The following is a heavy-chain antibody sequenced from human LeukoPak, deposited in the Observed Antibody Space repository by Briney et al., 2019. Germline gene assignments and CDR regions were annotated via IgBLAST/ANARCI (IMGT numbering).Heavy chain of an antibody. CDR1: GFTFTSSA. Sequence: SVKVSCKASGFTFTSSAVQWVRQARGQRLEWIGWIVVGSGNTNYAQKFQERVTITRDMSTSTAYMELSSLRSEDTAVYYCAGHYGDSGYFDYWGQGTLVTVSS. D-gene: IGHD4-17*01. J-gene: IGHJ4*02. V-gene: IGHV1-58*01. CDR3: AGHYGDSGYFDY. CDR2: IVVGSGNT.